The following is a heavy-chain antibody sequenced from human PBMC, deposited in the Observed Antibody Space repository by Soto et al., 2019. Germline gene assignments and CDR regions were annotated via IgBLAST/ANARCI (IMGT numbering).Heavy chain of an antibody. CDR3: ARCSSGYDSHDY. Sequence: QLLLQESGPGLVKPSETLSLTCTVSGGSISSSSYYWGWIRQPPGKGLEWIGSIYYSGSTYYNPSLKSRVTISVDTSKNQSSLKLSSVTAADTAVYYCARCSSGYDSHDYWGQGTLVTVSS. J-gene: IGHJ4*02. D-gene: IGHD5-12*01. CDR2: IYYSGST. CDR1: GGSISSSSYY. V-gene: IGHV4-39*01.